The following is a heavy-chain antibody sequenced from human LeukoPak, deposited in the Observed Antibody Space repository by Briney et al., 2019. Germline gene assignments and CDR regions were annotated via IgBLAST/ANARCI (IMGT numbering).Heavy chain of an antibody. CDR1: GGSFSGYY. J-gene: IGHJ3*02. Sequence: PSETLSLTCAVYGGSFSGYYWSWIRQPPGKGLEWIGEINHSGSTNYNPSLKSRVTISVDTSKNQFSLELSSVTAADTAVYYCARDTQSRAFDIWGQGTMVTVSS. CDR2: INHSGST. CDR3: ARDTQSRAFDI. D-gene: IGHD5-18*01. V-gene: IGHV4-34*01.